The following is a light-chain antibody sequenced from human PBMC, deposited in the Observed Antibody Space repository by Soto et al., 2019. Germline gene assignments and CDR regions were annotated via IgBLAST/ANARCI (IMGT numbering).Light chain of an antibody. CDR2: GSS. Sequence: EVVLTQSPGTLSLSPGERATLSCRASQSVSNNYFAWYQQKPGQAPRLLIFGSSDMATGIPDRFSGSGSGTDFTLTISRLEPEDFAVYYCQQSGSSPPYTFGQGTKLEIK. CDR3: QQSGSSPPYT. CDR1: QSVSNNY. J-gene: IGKJ2*01. V-gene: IGKV3-20*01.